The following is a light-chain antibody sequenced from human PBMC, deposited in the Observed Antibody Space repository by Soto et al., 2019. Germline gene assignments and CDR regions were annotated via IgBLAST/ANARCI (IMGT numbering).Light chain of an antibody. Sequence: EIVLTQSPATLSLSPGERATLSCRASQSVSKYLAWFQQKPGQPPRLLIYDALNRATGIPARFSGGGSGTDFTLTVSSLEPDDFGIYFCQQRSGWHHTFGQGTKLEIK. V-gene: IGKV3-11*01. CDR2: DAL. CDR3: QQRSGWHHT. J-gene: IGKJ2*01. CDR1: QSVSKY.